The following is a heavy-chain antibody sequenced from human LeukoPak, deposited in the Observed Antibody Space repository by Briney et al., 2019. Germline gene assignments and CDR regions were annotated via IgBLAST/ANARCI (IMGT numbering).Heavy chain of an antibody. D-gene: IGHD3-10*01. CDR1: GFTFSTYN. CDR2: IHSSSGTI. J-gene: IGHJ4*02. CDR3: ARDYYGAGSYPFDY. V-gene: IGHV3-48*02. Sequence: GGSLRLSCVASGFTFSTYNMNWVRQAPGKGLEWLSYIHSSSGTIYYAGSVKGRFTISRDNAKSSLYLQMNSLRDEDTAVYYCARDYYGAGSYPFDYWGQGTLVTVSS.